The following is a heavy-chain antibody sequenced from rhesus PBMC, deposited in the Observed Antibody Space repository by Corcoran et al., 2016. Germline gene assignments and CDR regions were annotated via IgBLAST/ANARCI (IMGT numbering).Heavy chain of an antibody. Sequence: QVTLKESGPALVKPTQTLTLTCTFSGFSISTSGMGVGWIRQPRGKALEWLALIYWDDDKYYSTSLKSRLTISKDTSKTQVVLTMTNMDPVDTATYYCARSPYSGSFTLVLFDYWGQGVLVTVSS. CDR2: IYWDDDK. CDR1: GFSISTSGMG. CDR3: ARSPYSGSFTLVLFDY. V-gene: IGHV2-174*01. D-gene: IGHD1-44*02. J-gene: IGHJ4*01.